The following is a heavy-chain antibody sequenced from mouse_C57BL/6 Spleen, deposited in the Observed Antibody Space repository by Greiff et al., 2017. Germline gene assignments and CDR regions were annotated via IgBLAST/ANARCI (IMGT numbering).Heavy chain of an antibody. Sequence: QVQLQQSGAELVKPGASVKLSCKASGYTFTSYWMHWVKQRPGQGLEWIGMIHPNSGSTNYNEKFKSKATLTVDKSSSTAYMQLSSLTSEDSAVYYCAKSLRQNYFDYGGQGTTLTVSS. CDR3: AKSLRQNYFDY. CDR2: IHPNSGST. V-gene: IGHV1-64*01. J-gene: IGHJ2*01. CDR1: GYTFTSYW. D-gene: IGHD2-12*01.